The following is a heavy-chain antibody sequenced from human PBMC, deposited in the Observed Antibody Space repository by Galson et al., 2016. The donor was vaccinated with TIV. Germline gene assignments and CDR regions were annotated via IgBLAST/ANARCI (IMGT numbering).Heavy chain of an antibody. CDR3: AKDSGPFRLVLYYFDY. J-gene: IGHJ4*02. Sequence: SLRLSCAASGFTFTNAWMTWVRQAPGKGLEWVGRIRSIFDGGTTEYAAPVRGRFTISRDNSKNFLYLQMNSLRAEDTAFYFCAKDSGPFRLVLYYFDYWGQGTLVTVSS. CDR2: IRSIFDGGTT. CDR1: GFTFTNAW. V-gene: IGHV3-15*05. D-gene: IGHD3-9*01.